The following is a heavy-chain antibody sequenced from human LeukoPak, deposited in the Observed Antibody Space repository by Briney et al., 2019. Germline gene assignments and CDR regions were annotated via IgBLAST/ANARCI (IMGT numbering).Heavy chain of an antibody. CDR1: GGSISSYY. V-gene: IGHV4-59*01. CDR3: ARVKNWFDP. J-gene: IGHJ5*02. Sequence: SETLSLTCTVSGGSISSYYWSWIRQPPGKGLEWIGYIYYSGSTNYNPSLKSRVTISVDTSKNQFSLKLSSVTAADAAVYYCARVKNWFDPWGQGTLVTVSS. CDR2: IYYSGST.